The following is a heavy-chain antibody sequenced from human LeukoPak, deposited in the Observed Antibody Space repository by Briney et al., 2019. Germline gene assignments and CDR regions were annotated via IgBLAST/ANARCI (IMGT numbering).Heavy chain of an antibody. V-gene: IGHV4-39*07. CDR1: GGSISSSSYY. CDR3: ASSTPIYYHLGNLGGYYFDY. D-gene: IGHD3-10*01. J-gene: IGHJ4*02. Sequence: SETLSLTCTVSGGSISSSSYYWGWIRQPPGKGLEWIGSIYYSGSTYYNPSLKSRVTISVDTSKNQFSLRLSSVTAADTAVYYCASSTPIYYHLGNLGGYYFDYWGQGTLVTVSS. CDR2: IYYSGST.